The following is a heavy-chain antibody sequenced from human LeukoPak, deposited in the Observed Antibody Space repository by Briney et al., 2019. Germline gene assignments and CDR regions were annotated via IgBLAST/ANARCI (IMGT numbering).Heavy chain of an antibody. CDR3: ARGNWFVDY. CDR1: GFTFSSYS. V-gene: IGHV3-21*05. Sequence: GGSLRLSCEASGFTFSSYSMSWLRRTPGKGLEWLSYISISSAYLHYADSVKGRFTISRDNAKKSLFLQMNSLRADDTAVYYCARGNWFVDYWGQGTLVTVSS. CDR2: ISISSAYL. D-gene: IGHD1-20*01. J-gene: IGHJ4*02.